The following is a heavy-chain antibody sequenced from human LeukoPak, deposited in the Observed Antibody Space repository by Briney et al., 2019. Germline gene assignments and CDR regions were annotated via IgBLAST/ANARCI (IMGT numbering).Heavy chain of an antibody. CDR2: INPSGGST. J-gene: IGHJ3*02. V-gene: IGHV1-46*01. CDR1: GYTFTSYD. CDR3: ARDRRDGYNSDAFDI. D-gene: IGHD5-24*01. Sequence: ASVKVSCKASGYTFTSYDINWVRQAPGQGLEWMGIINPSGGSTSYAQKFQGRVTMTRDTSTSTVYMELSSLRSEDTAVYYCARDRRDGYNSDAFDIWGQGTMVTVSS.